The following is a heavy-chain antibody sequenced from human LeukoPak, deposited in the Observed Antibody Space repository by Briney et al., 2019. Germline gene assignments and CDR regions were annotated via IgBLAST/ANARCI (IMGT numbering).Heavy chain of an antibody. CDR3: ARDNPNAVTYYDFWRGEAFDI. V-gene: IGHV1-18*01. J-gene: IGHJ3*02. Sequence: ASVKVSCKASGYTFTSNGISWVRQAPGQWLEWMGWISAYNGNTNYAQKLQGRVTMTTDTSTSTAYMELRSLRSDDTAVYYCARDNPNAVTYYDFWRGEAFDIWGQGTMVTVSS. D-gene: IGHD3-3*01. CDR2: ISAYNGNT. CDR1: GYTFTSNG.